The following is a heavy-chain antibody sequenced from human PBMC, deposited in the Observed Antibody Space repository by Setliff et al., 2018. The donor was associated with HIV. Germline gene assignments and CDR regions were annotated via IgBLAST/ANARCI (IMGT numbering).Heavy chain of an antibody. D-gene: IGHD6-19*01. CDR1: ASFSSYY. V-gene: IGHV4-4*09. CDR2: ISSSGNT. CDR3: ARLGAVAGPPEDS. J-gene: IGHJ4*02. Sequence: ETLSLTCTVSASFSSYYWSWIRQPPGRGLEWIGCISSSGNTLYNPSLKSRFTLSIDTSKNQFSLRLTSVTASDTAVYYCARLGAVAGPPEDSWGQGTLVTVSS.